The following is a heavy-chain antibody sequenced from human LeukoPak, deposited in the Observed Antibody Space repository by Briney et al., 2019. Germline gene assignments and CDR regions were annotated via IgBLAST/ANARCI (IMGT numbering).Heavy chain of an antibody. J-gene: IGHJ4*02. V-gene: IGHV4-59*05. Sequence: PSETLSLTCTVSGGSISSYYWSWIRQPPGKGLEWIGSIYYSGSTYYNPSLKSRVTISVDTSKNQFSLKLSSVTAADTAVYYCARQTRGDIVGDYWGQGTLVTVSS. CDR2: IYYSGST. CDR3: ARQTRGDIVGDY. D-gene: IGHD2-15*01. CDR1: GGSISSYY.